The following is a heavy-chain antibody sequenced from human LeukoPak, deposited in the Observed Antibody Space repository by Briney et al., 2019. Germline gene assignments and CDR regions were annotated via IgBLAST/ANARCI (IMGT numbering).Heavy chain of an antibody. CDR2: ISWNSGST. V-gene: IGHV3-9*01. CDR1: GFTFDNYA. Sequence: GGSLRLSCAASGFTFDNYAMHWVRQAPGKGLEWVSGISWNSGSTGYADSVKGRFTISRDNSKNTLYLQMNSLRAEDTAVYYCAKDGPASLYGSFGYWGQGTLVTVSS. CDR3: AKDGPASLYGSFGY. J-gene: IGHJ4*02. D-gene: IGHD3-16*01.